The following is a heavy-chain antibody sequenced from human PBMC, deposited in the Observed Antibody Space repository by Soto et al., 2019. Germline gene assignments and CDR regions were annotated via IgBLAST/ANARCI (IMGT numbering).Heavy chain of an antibody. CDR2: VYWDDDK. CDR1: GGSISSGGYS. J-gene: IGHJ6*02. V-gene: IGHV2-5*08. Sequence: TLSLTCAVSGGSISSGGYSWSWIRQPPGKGLEWLELVYWDDDKRYNPSLRSRLTITKDTSKKQVVLTMTNMDPVDTATYYCVQSRFGGDCLTFYSSHAYYGLDVWGQGTTVTVSS. D-gene: IGHD2-21*02. CDR3: VQSRFGGDCLTFYSSHAYYGLDV.